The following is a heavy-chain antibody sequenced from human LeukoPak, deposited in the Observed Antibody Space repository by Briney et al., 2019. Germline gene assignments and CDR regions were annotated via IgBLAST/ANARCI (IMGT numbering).Heavy chain of an antibody. D-gene: IGHD5-12*01. Sequence: GGSLRLSCAASGFSFSNAWMSWVRQAPGKGLEWVGRIKSKTDGETTDYAAPVKGRFTISRDDSKNTQYLQMNSLKTEDTAVYYCNTDRLVANIWGQGTLVTVSS. CDR1: GFSFSNAW. CDR2: IKSKTDGETT. V-gene: IGHV3-15*01. CDR3: NTDRLVANI. J-gene: IGHJ4*02.